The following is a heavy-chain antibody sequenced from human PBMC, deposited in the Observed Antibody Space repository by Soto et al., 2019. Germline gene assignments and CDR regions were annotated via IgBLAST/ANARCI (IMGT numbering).Heavy chain of an antibody. CDR2: IFHSGNA. D-gene: IGHD2-2*01. J-gene: IGHJ4*01. Sequence: SETLSLTCTVSGGSIRNVYWSWIRQTPGKRLGWIGFIFHSGNAKYNPSLKSRVTISVDTSKNQFSLSLDSVTAADTAVYFCARAHAPTLPFDFWGPGTLVTVSS. CDR3: ARAHAPTLPFDF. CDR1: GGSIRNVY. V-gene: IGHV4-59*01.